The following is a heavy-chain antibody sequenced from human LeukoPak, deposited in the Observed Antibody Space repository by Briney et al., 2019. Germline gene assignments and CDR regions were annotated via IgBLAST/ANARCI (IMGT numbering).Heavy chain of an antibody. J-gene: IGHJ6*03. D-gene: IGHD3-3*01. CDR3: ARGVGITIFGVVIGFSYYMDV. CDR1: GGSFSGYY. CDR2: INHSGST. Sequence: PSETLSLTCAVYGGSFSGYYWSWIRQPPGKGLEWIGEINHSGSTNYNPSLKSRVTISVDTSKNQFSLKLSSVTAADTAVYYCARGVGITIFGVVIGFSYYMDVWGNGTTVTVSS. V-gene: IGHV4-34*01.